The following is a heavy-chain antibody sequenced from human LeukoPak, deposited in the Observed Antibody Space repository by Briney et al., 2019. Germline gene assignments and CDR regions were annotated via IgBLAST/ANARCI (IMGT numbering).Heavy chain of an antibody. CDR2: INPNSGGT. J-gene: IGHJ4*02. CDR3: ATPKYYYDSSGYLDY. D-gene: IGHD3-22*01. Sequence: ASVKVSCKASGYTFTGYYMHWVRQAPGQGLEWMGWINPNSGGTNYAQKFQGRVTMTRDTSISTAYMELSRLRSDDTAVYYCATPKYYYDSSGYLDYWGQGTLVTVSS. V-gene: IGHV1-2*02. CDR1: GYTFTGYY.